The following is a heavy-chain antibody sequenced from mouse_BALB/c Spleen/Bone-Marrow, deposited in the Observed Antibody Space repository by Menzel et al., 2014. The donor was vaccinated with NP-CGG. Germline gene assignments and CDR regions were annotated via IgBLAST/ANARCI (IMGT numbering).Heavy chain of an antibody. J-gene: IGHJ4*01. Sequence: EVKVVESGGGLVQPGGSLKLSCAASGFTFSYYTMSWVRQTPEKRLEWVAYITNGGGSTYYPDTVKGRFTISRDNAKNTLYLQMSSLKSEDSAMYFCTRQGIYYGYRTYAMDYWGQGTSVTVSS. D-gene: IGHD1-2*01. CDR1: GFTFSYYT. V-gene: IGHV5-12-2*01. CDR3: TRQGIYYGYRTYAMDY. CDR2: ITNGGGST.